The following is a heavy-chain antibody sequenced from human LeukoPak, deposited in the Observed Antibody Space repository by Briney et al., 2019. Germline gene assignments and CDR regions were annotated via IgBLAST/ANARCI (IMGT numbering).Heavy chain of an antibody. D-gene: IGHD3-22*01. CDR1: GGSFSSGSYY. CDR2: IYTSGST. V-gene: IGHV4-61*02. Sequence: SETLSLTCTVSGGSFSSGSYYWSWIRQPAGKGLEWVGRIYTSGSTNYNPSLKSRVTISVDTSKNQFSLKLSSVTAADTAVYYCARVTDYYDSSGYSDYWGQGTLVTVSS. J-gene: IGHJ4*02. CDR3: ARVTDYYDSSGYSDY.